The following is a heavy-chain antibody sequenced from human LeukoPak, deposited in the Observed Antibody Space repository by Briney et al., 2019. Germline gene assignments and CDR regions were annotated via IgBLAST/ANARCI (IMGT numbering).Heavy chain of an antibody. Sequence: GGSLRLSCAASGFTFNTYTMNWARQAPGKGLEWVSYISGSSGIIDYADSVKGRFTISRDNSKNTLYLQMNSLRAEDTAVYYCAKGDNWNYVLSFDYWGQGTLVTVSS. CDR2: ISGSSGII. J-gene: IGHJ4*02. CDR3: AKGDNWNYVLSFDY. V-gene: IGHV3-23*01. D-gene: IGHD1-7*01. CDR1: GFTFNTYT.